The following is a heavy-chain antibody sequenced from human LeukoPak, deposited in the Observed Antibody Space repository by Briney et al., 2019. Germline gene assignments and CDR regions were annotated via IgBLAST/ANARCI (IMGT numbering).Heavy chain of an antibody. Sequence: GGSLRLSCAASGFTFSNYWMSWVRQAPGKGLEWVANIKQDGSEKYYVDSVKGRLTISRDNAKNSLYLQMNSLRAEDTAVYYCASPGAAAFGYWGQGTLVTVSS. D-gene: IGHD6-13*01. V-gene: IGHV3-7*01. J-gene: IGHJ4*02. CDR2: IKQDGSEK. CDR1: GFTFSNYW. CDR3: ASPGAAAFGY.